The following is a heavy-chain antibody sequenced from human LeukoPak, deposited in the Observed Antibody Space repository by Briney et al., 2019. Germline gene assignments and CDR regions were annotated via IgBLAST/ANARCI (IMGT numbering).Heavy chain of an antibody. D-gene: IGHD3-22*01. Sequence: PGGSLRLSCAASGFTFSSYSMTWVRQAPGKGLEWVSGISWDSGSIGYADSVKGRFTISRDNAKNFLYLQMNSLRAEDTALYYCAKAVSYYDSSGYYDHFDYWGQGTLVTVSS. CDR1: GFTFSSYS. J-gene: IGHJ4*02. CDR3: AKAVSYYDSSGYYDHFDY. CDR2: ISWDSGSI. V-gene: IGHV3-9*01.